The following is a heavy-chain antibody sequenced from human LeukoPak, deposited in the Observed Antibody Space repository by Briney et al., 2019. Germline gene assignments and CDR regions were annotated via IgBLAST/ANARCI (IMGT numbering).Heavy chain of an antibody. V-gene: IGHV3-33*08. CDR2: IWYDGSNK. CDR3: ARDGRLPPTPPDS. J-gene: IGHJ4*02. Sequence: PGGSLRLSCAASGFTFSSYSMNWVRQAPGKGLEWVAVIWYDGSNKYYADSVKGRFTISRDNSKNTLYLQMNSLRAEDTAVYYCARDGRLPPTPPDSWGQGTLVSVSS. D-gene: IGHD2-15*01. CDR1: GFTFSSYS.